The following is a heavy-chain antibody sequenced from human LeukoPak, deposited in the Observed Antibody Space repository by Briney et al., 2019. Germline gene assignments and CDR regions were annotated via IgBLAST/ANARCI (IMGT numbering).Heavy chain of an antibody. Sequence: GGPLTLSCAASVFTFSDYYMSCIRQAPGEGREWVSYISSSISYTNYEDSVKGRFTISRDNAKNSLYLQMNSLGAEDTAVYYCARSPRTWIQLGFDYWGQGTPVTVSS. V-gene: IGHV3-11*06. J-gene: IGHJ4*02. D-gene: IGHD5-18*01. CDR1: VFTFSDYY. CDR2: ISSSISYT. CDR3: ARSPRTWIQLGFDY.